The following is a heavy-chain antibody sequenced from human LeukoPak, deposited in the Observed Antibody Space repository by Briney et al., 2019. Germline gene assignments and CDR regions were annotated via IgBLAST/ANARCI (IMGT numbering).Heavy chain of an antibody. V-gene: IGHV3-7*01. Sequence: GGSLRLSCAASGFTFSSYGMQWVRQAPGKGLEWVANIKQDGSEKYYVDSVKGRFTISRDNAKNSLYLQMNSLRAEDTAVYYCARDMSGIFDYWGQGTLVTVSS. CDR3: ARDMSGIFDY. J-gene: IGHJ4*02. CDR2: IKQDGSEK. CDR1: GFTFSSYG. D-gene: IGHD6-13*01.